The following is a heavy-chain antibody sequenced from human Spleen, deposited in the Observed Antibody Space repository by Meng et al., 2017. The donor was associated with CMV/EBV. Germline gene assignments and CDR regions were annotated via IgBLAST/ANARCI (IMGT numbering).Heavy chain of an antibody. V-gene: IGHV4-61*08. J-gene: IGHJ6*02. CDR3: ARDRGGDFWSGYSYYYGMDV. D-gene: IGHD3-3*01. Sequence: SETLSLTCTVSGGSISSGGYYWSWIRQPPGKGLEWIGYIYYSGSTNYNSSLKSRVTISVDSSKNQFSLKLTSVTAADTAVYYCARDRGGDFWSGYSYYYGMDVWGQGTTVTVSS. CDR1: GGSISSGGYY. CDR2: IYYSGST.